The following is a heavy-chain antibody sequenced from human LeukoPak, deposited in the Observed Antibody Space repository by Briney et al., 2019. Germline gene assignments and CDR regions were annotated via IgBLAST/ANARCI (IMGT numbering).Heavy chain of an antibody. D-gene: IGHD3-10*01. Sequence: SETLSLTCTVSGGSISSSSYYWGWIRQPPGKGLEWIGSIYYSGNTNYNPSLKSQVTISVDKSKNQFSLKLSFVTAADTAMYYCARSDYHNSGSHTVFDAFDIWGQGTRVTVSS. CDR3: ARSDYHNSGSHTVFDAFDI. J-gene: IGHJ3*02. CDR2: IYYSGNT. V-gene: IGHV4-39*07. CDR1: GGSISSSSYY.